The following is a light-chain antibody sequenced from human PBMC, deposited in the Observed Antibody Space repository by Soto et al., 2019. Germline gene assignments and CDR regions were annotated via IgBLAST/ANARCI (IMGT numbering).Light chain of an antibody. CDR1: SGAVTSGHF. J-gene: IGLJ2*01. CDR3: LLSYSGARV. Sequence: QAVVTQEPSLTLSPGGTVTLTCGSSSGAVTSGHFPFWFQQKPGQAPRTLFYDTNNKYSWTPARFSGSLLGGKSALTLSGAQPEDEAEYYCLLSYSGARVFGGGTKLTVL. V-gene: IGLV7-46*01. CDR2: DTN.